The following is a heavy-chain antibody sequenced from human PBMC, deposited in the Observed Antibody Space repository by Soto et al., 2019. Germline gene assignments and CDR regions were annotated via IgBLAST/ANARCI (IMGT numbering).Heavy chain of an antibody. Sequence: GGSLRLSCAAFVYTFDDYTMHWVRHAPGKGLEWVSLISWDGGSTYYADSVKGRFTISRDNSKNSLYLQMNSLRTEDTALYYCAKGIAAARGYFQHWGQGTLVTVSS. CDR1: VYTFDDYT. D-gene: IGHD6-13*01. V-gene: IGHV3-43*01. CDR3: AKGIAAARGYFQH. J-gene: IGHJ1*01. CDR2: ISWDGGST.